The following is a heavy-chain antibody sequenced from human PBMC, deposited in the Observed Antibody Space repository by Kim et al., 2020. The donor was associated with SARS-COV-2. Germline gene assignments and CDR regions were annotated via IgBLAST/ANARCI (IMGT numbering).Heavy chain of an antibody. D-gene: IGHD3-10*01. CDR3: ARASGSGSYWSFDY. J-gene: IGHJ4*02. V-gene: IGHV6-1*01. Sequence: AVSVKSRITINPDTSKNQFSLQLNSVTPEDTAVYYCARASGSGSYWSFDYWGQGTLVTVSS.